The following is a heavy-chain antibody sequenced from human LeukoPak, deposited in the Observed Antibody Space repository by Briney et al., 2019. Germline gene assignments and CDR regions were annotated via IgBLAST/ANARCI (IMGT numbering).Heavy chain of an antibody. CDR1: GGSISSYY. CDR2: IYYSGST. V-gene: IGHV4-59*01. J-gene: IGHJ4*02. CDR3: AREDCSGGSCYPSH. Sequence: SETLSLTCTVSGGSISSYYWSWIRQPPGKGLEWIGYIYYSGSTDYNPSLKSRVTISVDTSKNQFSLKLSPVTATDTAVYYCAREDCSGGSCYPSHWGQGTLVTVSS. D-gene: IGHD2-15*01.